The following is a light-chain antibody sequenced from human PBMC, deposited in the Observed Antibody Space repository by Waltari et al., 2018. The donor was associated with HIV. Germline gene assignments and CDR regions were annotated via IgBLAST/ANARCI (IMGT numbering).Light chain of an antibody. CDR2: WAS. J-gene: IGKJ2*02. CDR1: QSISHNSNNRNY. CDR3: QQYFTFPRT. Sequence: DIVMTQSPDSLAVSLGERATINCKSSQSISHNSNNRNYLNWYQQKVGQPPKPLIYWASTRESGVSDRFSGSGSETDFTLTISSLQAEDVAVYYCQQYFTFPRTFGQGTRLEIK. V-gene: IGKV4-1*01.